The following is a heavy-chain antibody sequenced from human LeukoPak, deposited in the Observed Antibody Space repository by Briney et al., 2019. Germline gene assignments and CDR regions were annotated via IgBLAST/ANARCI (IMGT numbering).Heavy chain of an antibody. Sequence: GRSLRLSCAASGFTFADYDMHWVRQAPGKGLEWVSGISWNSGSIGYADSVKGRFTISRDNAKNSLYLQMNSLRAEDTALYYCAKDHYYDSSGYYAGGPFDYWGQGTLVTVSS. CDR3: AKDHYYDSSGYYAGGPFDY. CDR1: GFTFADYD. J-gene: IGHJ4*02. D-gene: IGHD3-22*01. CDR2: ISWNSGSI. V-gene: IGHV3-9*01.